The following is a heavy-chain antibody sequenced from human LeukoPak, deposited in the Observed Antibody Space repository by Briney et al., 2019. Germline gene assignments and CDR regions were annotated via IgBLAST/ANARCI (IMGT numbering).Heavy chain of an antibody. CDR1: GVSIASGAYS. V-gene: IGHV4-30-4*01. Sequence: PSQTLSLTCAVSGVSIASGAYSWSWIRRPPGKGLDWIGYIYYSGSIYYNPSLKSRVTISVDTSKNQFSLKLSSVTAADTAVYYCARGYDFWTGAFDIWGQGTMVTVSS. D-gene: IGHD3-3*01. CDR2: IYYSGSI. J-gene: IGHJ3*02. CDR3: ARGYDFWTGAFDI.